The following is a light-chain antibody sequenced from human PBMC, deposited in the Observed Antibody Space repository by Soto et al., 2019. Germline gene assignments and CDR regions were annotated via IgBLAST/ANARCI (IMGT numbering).Light chain of an antibody. J-gene: IGKJ4*01. CDR1: QSVSSS. Sequence: EIVLTQSPVTLSLSPGEIATLSCRASQSVSSSLAWYQRKPGQAPRLLIYDASNRATGIPARFSGSGSETDFNLTVSSLEPEDFAVYYCQQRSNWPLSFGGGTKVEIK. CDR3: QQRSNWPLS. V-gene: IGKV3-11*01. CDR2: DAS.